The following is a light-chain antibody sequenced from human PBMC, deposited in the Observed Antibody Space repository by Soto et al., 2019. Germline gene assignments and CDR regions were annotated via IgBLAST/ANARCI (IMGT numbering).Light chain of an antibody. J-gene: IGLJ1*01. CDR1: SSDVGGYNY. V-gene: IGLV2-8*01. CDR3: SSYVGTNSYV. CDR2: EVS. Sequence: QSVLTQPPSASGSPGQSVTISCTGTSSDVGGYNYVSWYQQHPGKAPKLMIYEVSKRPSGVPDRFSGSKSGNTASLTVSGLQAEDEADDYCSSYVGTNSYVFGTGTKVTVL.